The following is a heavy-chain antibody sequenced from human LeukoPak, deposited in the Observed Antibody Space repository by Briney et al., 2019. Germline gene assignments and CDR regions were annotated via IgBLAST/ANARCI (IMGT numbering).Heavy chain of an antibody. Sequence: ASVKVSCTASGYSFTAYYMHWVRQAPGQGLERMGWVNPNSGGTNYAQKFQGRVTMTRDTSITTAYMEMSRLRSDDTALYYCARSPHILTGENFDYWGQGTLVTVSS. CDR1: GYSFTAYY. CDR3: ARSPHILTGENFDY. CDR2: VNPNSGGT. D-gene: IGHD3-9*01. V-gene: IGHV1-2*02. J-gene: IGHJ4*02.